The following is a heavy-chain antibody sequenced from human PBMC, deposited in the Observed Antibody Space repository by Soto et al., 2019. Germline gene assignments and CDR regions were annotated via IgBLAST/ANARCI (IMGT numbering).Heavy chain of an antibody. D-gene: IGHD6-6*01. V-gene: IGHV3-48*02. CDR2: ISSRSYTI. J-gene: IGHJ6*02. CDR1: GFSFSTYS. CDR3: GGGGSSSDNVMDD. Sequence: EVQLVESGGGLVQPGGSLRLSCAASGFSFSTYSMNWVRQAPGKGLEWVSYISSRSYTIYYIDSVKGRFTISRDNAKSSLYLQMNSLRDEYKAVYYCGGGGSSSDNVMDDWGQGTTVTVSS.